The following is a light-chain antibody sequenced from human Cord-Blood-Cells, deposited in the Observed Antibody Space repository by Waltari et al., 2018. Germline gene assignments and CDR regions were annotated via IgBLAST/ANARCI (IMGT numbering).Light chain of an antibody. CDR3: QQRTNWPIT. V-gene: IGKV3-11*01. Sequence: ELALTQSPATLSLSPGGRAPLPCRASQRVSSYLAWYQQQPGQAPRLLIYDPSNSATGLPAWSSGSGSGTAFTLTISSLEPEDLAVYSCQQRTNWPITFGQGTRLEIK. CDR2: DPS. J-gene: IGKJ5*01. CDR1: QRVSSY.